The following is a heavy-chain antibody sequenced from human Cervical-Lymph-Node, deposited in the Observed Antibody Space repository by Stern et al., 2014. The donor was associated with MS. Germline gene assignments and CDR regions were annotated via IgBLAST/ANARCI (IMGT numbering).Heavy chain of an antibody. D-gene: IGHD2-21*01. CDR2: INTSDGST. CDR1: RNNFAKSF. V-gene: IGHV1-46*01. J-gene: IGHJ4*02. CDR3: TYFTH. Sequence: QVQLVQSGPEVKKPGASVKVSCKTSRNNFAKSFIHWVRQAPGQGLEWMGIINTSDGSTNYTQNFQGRVTMTMEKYTHTVLLQLPSLKPQDTAVYFCTYFTHWGQGTRVTVSS.